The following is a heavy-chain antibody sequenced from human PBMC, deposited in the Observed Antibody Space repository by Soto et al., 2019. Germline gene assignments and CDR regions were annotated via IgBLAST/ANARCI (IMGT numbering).Heavy chain of an antibody. CDR2: IFYSGRT. CDR3: AGFCSGTYYPTTFDY. V-gene: IGHV4-31*01. J-gene: IGHJ4*02. CDR1: GGSISSAGYN. D-gene: IGHD3-10*02. Sequence: QVQLQESGPGLVKPSQTLSLTCTVSGGSISSAGYNWSWIRQHPGKGLEWIGYIFYSGRTYYNPSPKDPVNISVRTAKDQFSLKLSFVTAAGTVGYYCAGFCSGTYYPTTFDYWGQGTLVTVSS.